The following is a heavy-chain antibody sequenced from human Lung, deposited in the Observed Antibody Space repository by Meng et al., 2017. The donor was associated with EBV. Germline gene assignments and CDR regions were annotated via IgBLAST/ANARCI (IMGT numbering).Heavy chain of an antibody. V-gene: IGHV7-4-1*02. J-gene: IGHJ2*01. D-gene: IGHD3-22*01. CDR3: ARGGPYPDSSGFHWYFDL. CDR1: GYTFINYA. CDR2: INTHTGNP. Sequence: QVQLVQSGSELKKAGASVKVSCKASGYTFINYAINWVRQAPGQGLEWMGWINTHTGNPTYGKGFTGRFVLSSDTSVSTANLQISSLKAEDTAVYYCARGGPYPDSSGFHWYFDLWGRGTLVTVSS.